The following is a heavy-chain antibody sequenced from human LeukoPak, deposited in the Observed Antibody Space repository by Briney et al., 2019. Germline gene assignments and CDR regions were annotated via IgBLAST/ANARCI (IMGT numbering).Heavy chain of an antibody. V-gene: IGHV4-34*01. D-gene: IGHD2-15*01. Sequence: SETLSLTCAVYGGSFSGYYWSWIRQPPGKRLEWIGEINHSGSTNYNPSLKSRVTISVDTSKNQFSLKLSSVTAADTAVYYCARGSRGYCSGGSCYDWFDPWGQGTLVTVSS. CDR2: INHSGST. CDR1: GGSFSGYY. CDR3: ARGSRGYCSGGSCYDWFDP. J-gene: IGHJ5*02.